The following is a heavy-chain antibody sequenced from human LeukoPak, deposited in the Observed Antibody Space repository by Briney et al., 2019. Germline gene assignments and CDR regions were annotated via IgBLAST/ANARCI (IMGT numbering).Heavy chain of an antibody. CDR1: GGSISSRNYY. D-gene: IGHD3-22*01. J-gene: IGHJ3*02. CDR3: ARDQTTTYYYASSGYHDAFDI. Sequence: SETLSLTCTVSGGSISSRNYYWAWLRQSPGKGLEWIGIIYYTGSTNFNPSLKSRVTISVDTSKNQFSLELTSVTAADTAVYYCARDQTTTYYYASSGYHDAFDIWGQGTMVTVSS. CDR2: IYYTGST. V-gene: IGHV4-39*07.